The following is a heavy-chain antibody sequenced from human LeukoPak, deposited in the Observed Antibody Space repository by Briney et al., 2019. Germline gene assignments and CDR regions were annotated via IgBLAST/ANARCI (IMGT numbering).Heavy chain of an antibody. CDR2: VKRIIDGGTT. CDR3: ARGAWGSLDY. V-gene: IGHV3-15*05. Sequence: GGSLRLSCAASGFTFSNTWMNWVRQAPGKGLEWVGRVKRIIDGGTTDYAAPVKGRFTVSRDDSINTLYLQMNSLRAEDTAVYYCARGAWGSLDYWGQGTLVTVSS. J-gene: IGHJ4*02. D-gene: IGHD7-27*01. CDR1: GFTFSNTW.